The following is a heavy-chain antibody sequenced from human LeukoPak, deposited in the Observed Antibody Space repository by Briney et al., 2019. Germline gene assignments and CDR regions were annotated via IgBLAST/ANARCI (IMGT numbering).Heavy chain of an antibody. CDR3: ARVRMVRGVMGYFDY. D-gene: IGHD3-10*01. V-gene: IGHV4-30-2*01. CDR2: IYHSGST. Sequence: PSETLSLTCTVSGGSISSGGYYWSWIRRPPGKGLEWIGYIYHSGSTYYNPSLKSRVTISVDRSKNQFSLKLSSVTAADTAVYYCARVRMVRGVMGYFDYWGQGTLVTVSS. CDR1: GGSISSGGYY. J-gene: IGHJ4*02.